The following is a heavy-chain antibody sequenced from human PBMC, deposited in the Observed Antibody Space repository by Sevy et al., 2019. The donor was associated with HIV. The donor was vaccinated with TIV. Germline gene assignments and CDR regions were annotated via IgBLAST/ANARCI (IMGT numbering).Heavy chain of an antibody. J-gene: IGHJ4*02. CDR1: GFTFSSYS. D-gene: IGHD2-2*02. V-gene: IGHV3-21*01. Sequence: VGSLRLSCAASGFTFSSYSMNWVRQAPGKGLEWVSSISSSSSYIYYADSVKGRFTISRDNAKNSLYLQMNSLRAEDTAVYYCARMGYCSSTSRYSGSSFDYWGQGTLVTVSS. CDR2: ISSSSSYI. CDR3: ARMGYCSSTSRYSGSSFDY.